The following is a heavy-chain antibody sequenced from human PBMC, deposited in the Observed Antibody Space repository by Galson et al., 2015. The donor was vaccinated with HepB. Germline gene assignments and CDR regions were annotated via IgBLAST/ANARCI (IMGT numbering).Heavy chain of an antibody. J-gene: IGHJ6*02. CDR2: IYPGDSDT. D-gene: IGHD3-10*01. CDR3: ARHGDRDYNGMDV. Sequence: QSGAEVKKPGDSLKISCKGSGYSFTSYWIAWVRQMPGKGLEWMGIIYPGDSDTRYSPSFEGQVTISVDKSISTAYLQWSSLKASDTAMYYCARHGDRDYNGMDVWGQGTTVSVSS. CDR1: GYSFTSYW. V-gene: IGHV5-51*01.